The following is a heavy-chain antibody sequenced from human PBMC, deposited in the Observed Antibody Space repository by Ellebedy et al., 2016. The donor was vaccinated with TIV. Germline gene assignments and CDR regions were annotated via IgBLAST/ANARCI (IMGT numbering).Heavy chain of an antibody. D-gene: IGHD3-22*01. Sequence: GGSLRLXXAASGFTFSSYAMSWVRQAPGKGLEWVSAISGSGGSTYYADSVKGRFTISRDNSKNTLYLQMNSLRAEDTAVYYCAKVYYDSSGYYQHFDYWGQGTLVTVSS. CDR3: AKVYYDSSGYYQHFDY. V-gene: IGHV3-23*01. CDR1: GFTFSSYA. CDR2: ISGSGGST. J-gene: IGHJ4*02.